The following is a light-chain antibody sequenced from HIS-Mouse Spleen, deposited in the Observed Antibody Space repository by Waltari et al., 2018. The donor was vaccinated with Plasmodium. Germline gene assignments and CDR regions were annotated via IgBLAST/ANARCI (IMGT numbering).Light chain of an antibody. J-gene: IGKJ3*01. CDR1: QDLSNY. CDR3: QQYDNLPPLFT. V-gene: IGKV1-33*01. CDR2: DAS. Sequence: DLQMTQSPSSLSASVGHRFTITYQSSQDLSNYLNWYQQKPGKAPKMLIYDASNLETGVPSRFSGSGCGTDFTFTISSLQPEDIATYYCQQYDNLPPLFTFGPGTKVDIK.